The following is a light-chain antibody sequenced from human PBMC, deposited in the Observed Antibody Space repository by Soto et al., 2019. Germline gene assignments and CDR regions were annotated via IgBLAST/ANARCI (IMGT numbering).Light chain of an antibody. J-gene: IGKJ4*01. Sequence: EIVMTQSPATLSVSPGERVTLSCRASQSVSTNLAWYQQKPGQAPRLLIYGASSRATGIPARFSGSGSGTEFTLTISSLQSEDFAVYYCQQYNNWPPLTVGGGTKVDIK. V-gene: IGKV3-15*01. CDR1: QSVSTN. CDR2: GAS. CDR3: QQYNNWPPLT.